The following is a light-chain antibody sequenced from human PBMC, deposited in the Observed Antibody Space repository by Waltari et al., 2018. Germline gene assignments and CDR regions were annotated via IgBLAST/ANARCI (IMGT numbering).Light chain of an antibody. CDR1: SSYVGRYNY. V-gene: IGLV2-14*03. CDR3: NSYASNSNGL. Sequence: QSALPQPASVSGSPGQSITISCTGTSSYVGRYNYVSWYQQHPGKAPKLLIYDVSNRPSGVPSRFSGSKSGNTASLTISGLQAADEAHYYCNSYASNSNGLFGGGTKLTIL. J-gene: IGLJ2*01. CDR2: DVS.